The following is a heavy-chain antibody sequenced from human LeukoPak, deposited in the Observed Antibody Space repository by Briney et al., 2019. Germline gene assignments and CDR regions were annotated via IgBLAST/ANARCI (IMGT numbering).Heavy chain of an antibody. V-gene: IGHV3-11*01. CDR2: ISSSGSTI. CDR3: ASVKDGYNYVDYFDY. CDR1: GFTFSDYY. Sequence: PGGSLRLSCAASGFTFSDYYMSWICQAPGKGLEWVSYISSSGSTIYYADSVKGRFTISRDNAKNSLYLQMNSLRAEDTAVYYCASVKDGYNYVDYFDYWGQGTLVTVSS. J-gene: IGHJ4*02. D-gene: IGHD5-24*01.